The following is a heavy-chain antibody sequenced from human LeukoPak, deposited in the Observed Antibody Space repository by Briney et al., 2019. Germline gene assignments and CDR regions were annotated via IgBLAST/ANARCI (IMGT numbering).Heavy chain of an antibody. V-gene: IGHV7-4-1*02. Sequence: ASVKVSCKASGYTFISYGTNWVRQAPGQGLEWMGWINTNTGNPTYAQGFTGRFVFSLDTSVNTAYLQISGLKAEDTAVYYCARPGYCSSTSCYTVGNYWGQGALVTVSS. CDR3: ARPGYCSSTSCYTVGNY. CDR1: GYTFISYG. CDR2: INTNTGNP. D-gene: IGHD2-2*02. J-gene: IGHJ4*02.